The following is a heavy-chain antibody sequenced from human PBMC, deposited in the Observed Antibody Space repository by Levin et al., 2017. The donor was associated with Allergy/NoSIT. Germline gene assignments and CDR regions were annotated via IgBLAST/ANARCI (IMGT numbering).Heavy chain of an antibody. CDR3: ARVGDYNGIQDF. D-gene: IGHD1-26*01. CDR1: GGSIVSSTYY. J-gene: IGHJ4*02. V-gene: IGHV4-39*01. Sequence: SETLSLTCSVSGGSIVSSTYYWGWIRQPPGKGLEWIGSIYYTGRTSYNPSHKSRVTMSVDTSKNQFSLRLSSVTAADTAVFYCARVGDYNGIQDFWGQGTPVIVSS. CDR2: IYYTGRT.